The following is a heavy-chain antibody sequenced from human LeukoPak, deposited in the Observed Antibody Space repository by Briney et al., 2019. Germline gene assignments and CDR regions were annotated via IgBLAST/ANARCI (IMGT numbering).Heavy chain of an antibody. CDR2: ISGSGGST. J-gene: IGHJ4*02. D-gene: IGHD3-22*01. Sequence: GALRLSCAASGFTFSSYAMSWVRQAPGKGLEWVSAISGSGGSTYYADSVKGRFTISRDNAKNSLYLQMNSLRAEDTAVYYCARDLHYYDSSGYYGFDYWGQGTLVTVSS. V-gene: IGHV3-23*01. CDR1: GFTFSSYA. CDR3: ARDLHYYDSSGYYGFDY.